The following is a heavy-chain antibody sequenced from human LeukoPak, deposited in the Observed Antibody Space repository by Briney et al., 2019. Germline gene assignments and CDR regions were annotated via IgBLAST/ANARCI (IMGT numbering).Heavy chain of an antibody. CDR3: ARAGLAPITMTFFDY. CDR2: IYTSGST. V-gene: IGHV4-4*07. CDR1: GGSISSYY. J-gene: IGHJ4*02. D-gene: IGHD3-22*01. Sequence: PSETLSLTCAVSGGSISSYYWSWIRQPAGKGLEWIGRIYTSGSTSYNPSLKSRVTISVDTSKNQFSLKLSSVTAADTAVYYCARAGLAPITMTFFDYWGQGTLVTVSS.